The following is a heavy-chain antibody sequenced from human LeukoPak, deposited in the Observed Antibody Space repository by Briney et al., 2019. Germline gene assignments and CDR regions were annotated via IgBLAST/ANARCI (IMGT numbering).Heavy chain of an antibody. J-gene: IGHJ4*02. CDR2: INYSGST. Sequence: SETLSLTCTVSGGSISSSPYYWGWIRQPPGKGLEWIGSINYSGSTYYNPSLKSRVTISVDTSKNHFSLKLSSVTAADTAVFYCTSGYSYDLFDYWGQGTLVTVSS. CDR1: GGSISSSPYY. D-gene: IGHD5-18*01. V-gene: IGHV4-39*02. CDR3: TSGYSYDLFDY.